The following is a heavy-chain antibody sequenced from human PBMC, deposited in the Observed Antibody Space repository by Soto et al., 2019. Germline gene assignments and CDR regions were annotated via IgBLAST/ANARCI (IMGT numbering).Heavy chain of an antibody. J-gene: IGHJ2*01. Sequence: GGSLRLSCAASGFTFSSYGMHWVRQAPGKGLEWVAVIWYDGSNKYYADSVKGRFTISRDNSKNTLYLQMNSLRAEDTAVYYCARDASKLNWYFDLWGRGTLVTVSS. D-gene: IGHD1-1*01. V-gene: IGHV3-33*01. CDR2: IWYDGSNK. CDR1: GFTFSSYG. CDR3: ARDASKLNWYFDL.